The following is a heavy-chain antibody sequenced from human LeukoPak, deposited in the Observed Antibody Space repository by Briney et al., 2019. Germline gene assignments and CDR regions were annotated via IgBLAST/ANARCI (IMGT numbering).Heavy chain of an antibody. CDR1: GYTFTSYY. J-gene: IGHJ6*04. V-gene: IGHV1-46*01. CDR3: ARDRPWFGAGGYYYGMDV. CDR2: INPSGGST. D-gene: IGHD3-10*01. Sequence: ASVKVSCKASGYTFTSYYMHWVRQAPGQGLEWMGIINPSGGSTSYAQKFQGRVTMARDTSTSTVYMELSSLRSEDTAVYYCARDRPWFGAGGYYYGMDVWGKGTTVTVSS.